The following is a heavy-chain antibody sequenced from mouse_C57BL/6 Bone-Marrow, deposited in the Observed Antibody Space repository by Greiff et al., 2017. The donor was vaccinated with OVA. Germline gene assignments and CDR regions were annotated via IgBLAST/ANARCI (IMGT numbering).Heavy chain of an antibody. CDR1: GFTFSSYA. Sequence: EVQGVESGAGLVKPGGSLKLSCAASGFTFSSYAMSWVRQTPEKRLEWVAYISSGGDYIYYADTVKGRFTISRDNARNTLYLQMSSLKSEDTAMYYCTRAIYDGYSAWFAYWGQGTLVTVSA. CDR3: TRAIYDGYSAWFAY. V-gene: IGHV5-9-1*02. D-gene: IGHD2-3*01. J-gene: IGHJ3*01. CDR2: ISSGGDYI.